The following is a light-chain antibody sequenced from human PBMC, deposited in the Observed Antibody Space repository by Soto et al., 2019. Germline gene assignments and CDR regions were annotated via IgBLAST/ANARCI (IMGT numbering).Light chain of an antibody. Sequence: QSALTQPASVSGSPGQSITISCTGTSSDVGGYNYVSLYQQHPGKAPKLMIYDVSNRPSGVSNRFSGSKSGNTASLTISGLQAEDEADYHCSSYTSSSTRGVFGTGTKVTVL. CDR1: SSDVGGYNY. V-gene: IGLV2-14*01. J-gene: IGLJ1*01. CDR2: DVS. CDR3: SSYTSSSTRGV.